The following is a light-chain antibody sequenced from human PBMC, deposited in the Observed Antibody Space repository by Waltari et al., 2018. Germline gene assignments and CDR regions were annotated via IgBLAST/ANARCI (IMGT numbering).Light chain of an antibody. CDR3: QQTYNTPWT. Sequence: DIQMTQSPSSLSASVGDRVTITCPASQTITNYLNWYQQIPGKAPKLLIYAASTLQSGVPSRFSGSGSGSDFTLTISSLQPEDFASYYCQQTYNTPWTFGQGTNVELK. CDR2: AAS. V-gene: IGKV1-39*01. CDR1: QTITNY. J-gene: IGKJ1*01.